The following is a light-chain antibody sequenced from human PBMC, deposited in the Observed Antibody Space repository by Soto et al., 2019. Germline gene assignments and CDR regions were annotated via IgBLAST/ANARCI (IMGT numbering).Light chain of an antibody. CDR2: GAS. CDR1: QSVSSSY. CDR3: QQYGSSPRVT. Sequence: EIVLTQSPGTLSLSPGERATLSCRASQSVSSSYLAWYQQKPGQAPRLLIYGASSRATGIPDRFSGSGSGTDFTLTISRLELEDFAVYYCQQYGSSPRVTIGGGTKVEIK. J-gene: IGKJ4*01. V-gene: IGKV3-20*01.